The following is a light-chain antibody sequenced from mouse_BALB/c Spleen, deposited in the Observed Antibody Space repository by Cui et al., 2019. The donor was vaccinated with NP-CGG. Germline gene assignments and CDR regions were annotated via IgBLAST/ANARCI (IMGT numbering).Light chain of an antibody. Sequence: AIVSQESGLTTSPGETVTLTCRSSTGDVTTSNYANWVQEKPDHLFTGLIGGTNNRAPGVPARFSGSLIGDKAALTITGAQTEDEAMYFCALWYSNHWVFGGGTKLTVL. CDR1: TGDVTTSNY. CDR2: GTN. CDR3: ALWYSNHWV. V-gene: IGLV1*01. J-gene: IGLJ1*01.